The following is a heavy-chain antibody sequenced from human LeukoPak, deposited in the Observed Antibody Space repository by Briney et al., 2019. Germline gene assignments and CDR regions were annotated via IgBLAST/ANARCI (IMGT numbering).Heavy chain of an antibody. V-gene: IGHV5-51*01. CDR3: ARGKRDILTRNYYYYMDV. CDR1: GYSFTSYW. D-gene: IGHD3-9*01. Sequence: GESLKISCKGSGYSFTSYWIGWVRQMPGKGLEWMGIIYPGDSDTRYSPSFQGQVTISADKSISTAYLQWSSLKASDTAMYYCARGKRDILTRNYYYYMDVWGKGTTVTVSS. J-gene: IGHJ6*03. CDR2: IYPGDSDT.